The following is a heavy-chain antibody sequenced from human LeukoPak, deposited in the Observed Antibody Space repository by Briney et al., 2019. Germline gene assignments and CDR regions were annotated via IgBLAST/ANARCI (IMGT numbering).Heavy chain of an antibody. J-gene: IGHJ3*02. CDR3: ARATRDCSSTSCYQPEAFDI. V-gene: IGHV3-30-3*01. D-gene: IGHD2-2*01. CDR1: GFTFSSYA. CDR2: ISYDGSNK. Sequence: GGSPRLSCAASGFTFSSYAMHWVRQAPGKGLEWVAVISYDGSNKYYADSVKGRFTISRDNSKNTLYLQMNSLRAEDTAVYYCARATRDCSSTSCYQPEAFDIWGQGTMVTVSS.